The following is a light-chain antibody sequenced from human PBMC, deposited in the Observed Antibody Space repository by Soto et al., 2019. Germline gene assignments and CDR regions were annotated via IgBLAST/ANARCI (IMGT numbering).Light chain of an antibody. V-gene: IGKV1-33*01. CDR3: QQYDNLPPFT. CDR1: QDISNY. Sequence: DIQMTQSPSSLSASVGDRVTITCQASQDISNYLNWYQQKPGKAPKLLIYDASNLETGVPSRFSGSGSGTDFTFTISSLHSEDIATYYCQQYDNLPPFTFGPGTKVDIK. J-gene: IGKJ3*01. CDR2: DAS.